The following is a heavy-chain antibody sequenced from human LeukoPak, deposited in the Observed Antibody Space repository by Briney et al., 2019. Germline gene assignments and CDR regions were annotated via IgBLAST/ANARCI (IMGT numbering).Heavy chain of an antibody. CDR1: GFTFSSYA. Sequence: GGSLRLSCAASGFTFSSYAMHWVRQAPGKGLEYVSAISSNGGSTYYANSVKGRFTISRDNSKNTLYLQMGSLRAEDMAVYYCARALGYCSSTSCFNNWFDPWGQGTQVTVSS. V-gene: IGHV3-64*01. J-gene: IGHJ5*02. CDR3: ARALGYCSSTSCFNNWFDP. D-gene: IGHD2-2*01. CDR2: ISSNGGST.